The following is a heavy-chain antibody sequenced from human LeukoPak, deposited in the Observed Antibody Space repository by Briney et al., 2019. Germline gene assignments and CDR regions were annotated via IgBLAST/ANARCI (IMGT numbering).Heavy chain of an antibody. D-gene: IGHD3-3*01. CDR3: AKESVFQYYFDY. J-gene: IGHJ4*02. Sequence: GGSLRLSCAASGFTFSSYSMNWVRQAPGKGLEWVSAISGSGGSTYYADSVKGRFTISRDNSKNTLYLQMNSLRAEDTAVYYCAKESVFQYYFDYWGQGTLVTVSS. V-gene: IGHV3-23*01. CDR2: ISGSGGST. CDR1: GFTFSSYS.